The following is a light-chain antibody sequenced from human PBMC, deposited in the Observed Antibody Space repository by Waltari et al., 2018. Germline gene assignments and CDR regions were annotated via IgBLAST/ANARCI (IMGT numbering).Light chain of an antibody. CDR3: QQSFTAPMYT. J-gene: IGKJ2*01. CDR1: QNINTN. Sequence: DIQMTQSPPSLAASVGDRVTITCRASQNINTNLNWDQQKPGKAPKVLIYAASTLKGGVPARFSGSGSGTDFTLTISSLQPEDFAVYYCQQSFTAPMYTFGQGTKLEV. CDR2: AAS. V-gene: IGKV1-39*01.